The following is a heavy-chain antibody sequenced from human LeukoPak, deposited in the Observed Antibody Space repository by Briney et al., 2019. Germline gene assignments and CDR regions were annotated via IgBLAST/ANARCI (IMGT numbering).Heavy chain of an antibody. Sequence: SETLSHTCTLSGGSLSSRSLYCGGIRQPPERRLECVGSMYYSGSTYYDPSLKSRVTISVDTSKNHFTLKLGSVTAAAEAVFYCASRRGSSSSSHYYYYYMDGWGKGTTVTVSS. CDR2: MYYSGST. CDR3: ASRRGSSSSSHYYYYYMDG. V-gene: IGHV4-39*02. D-gene: IGHD6-13*01. J-gene: IGHJ6*03. CDR1: GGSLSSRSLY.